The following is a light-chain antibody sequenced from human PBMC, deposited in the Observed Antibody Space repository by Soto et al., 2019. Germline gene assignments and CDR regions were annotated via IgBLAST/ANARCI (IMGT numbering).Light chain of an antibody. CDR2: EVV. CDR1: KNDIGVYDF. CDR3: KSYAGSNTYV. V-gene: IGLV2-8*01. J-gene: IGLJ1*01. Sequence: QSVLTHPSSASGSPGQSVTISCTGTKNDIGVYDFVSWYQHHPGKAPRLIIYEVVQRPSGVPDRFSGSKSGNTASLTVSGLQAADEADYFCKSYAGSNTYVFGSGTKVTVL.